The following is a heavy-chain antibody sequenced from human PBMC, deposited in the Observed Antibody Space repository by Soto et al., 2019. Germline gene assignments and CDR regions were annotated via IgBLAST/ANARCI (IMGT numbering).Heavy chain of an antibody. J-gene: IGHJ5*02. Sequence: QVQLVQSGAEEKKPGASVKVSCKASGYTFTSYPMNWLRQAPGQRPEWMGWINAGNGGTKYSQKCHVCVSRTRDTTASTACRQLSLLRSEDTAVYYCATYRGGYCSVGICSAAWFGPGGQGTLCTVAA. D-gene: IGHD2-15*01. CDR3: ATYRGGYCSVGICSAAWFGP. CDR1: GYTFTSYP. V-gene: IGHV1-3*05. CDR2: INAGNGGT.